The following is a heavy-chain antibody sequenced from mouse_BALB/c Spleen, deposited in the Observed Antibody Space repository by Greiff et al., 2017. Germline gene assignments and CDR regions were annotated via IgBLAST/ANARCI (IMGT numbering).Heavy chain of an antibody. D-gene: IGHD1-2*01. CDR3: ARGLITTASWFAY. J-gene: IGHJ3*01. CDR2: IYPGDGDT. Sequence: VQLQESGAELARPGASVKLSCKASGYTFTSYWMQWVKQRPGQGLEWIGGIYPGDGDTRYTQKFKGKATLTADKSSSTAYMQLSSLASEDSAVYYCARGLITTASWFAYWGQGTLVTVSA. V-gene: IGHV1-87*01. CDR1: GYTFTSYW.